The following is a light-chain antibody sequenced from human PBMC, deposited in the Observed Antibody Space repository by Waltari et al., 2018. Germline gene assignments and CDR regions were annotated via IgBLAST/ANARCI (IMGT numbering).Light chain of an antibody. CDR2: AAS. CDR1: QSFSTY. Sequence: DIQMTQSPSSLSTSVGDRVTITCRASQSFSTYLNWYQQTPGKAPKLLIYAASSLQSGVPSRFSGSGSGTDFTLTISSLQPEDFVTYYCQQSYSTPRTFGQGTRLEIK. CDR3: QQSYSTPRT. V-gene: IGKV1-39*01. J-gene: IGKJ2*01.